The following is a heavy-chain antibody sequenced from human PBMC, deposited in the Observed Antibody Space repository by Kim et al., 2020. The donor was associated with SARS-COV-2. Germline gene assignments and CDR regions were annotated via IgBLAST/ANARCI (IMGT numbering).Heavy chain of an antibody. V-gene: IGHV5-10-1*01. CDR2: SYT. CDR3: ARLYGMDV. Sequence: SYTNYSPSCQGHVTISADKSSSTAYLQWSSLKASDTAMYYCARLYGMDVWGQGTTVTVSS. J-gene: IGHJ6*02.